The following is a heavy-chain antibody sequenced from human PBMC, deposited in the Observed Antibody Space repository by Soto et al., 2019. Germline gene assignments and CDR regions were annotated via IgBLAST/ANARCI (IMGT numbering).Heavy chain of an antibody. CDR2: IYYSGST. Sequence: PSETLSITCTVCGDSVSSGGYDWSWIRQHPGKGLEWIGDIYYSGSTYYNPSLKSRVTISVDTSKNQFSLKLSSVTAADTAVYYCARVSPGIVVEYYMDVWGKGTTVTVSS. J-gene: IGHJ6*03. D-gene: IGHD2-2*01. CDR3: ARVSPGIVVEYYMDV. V-gene: IGHV4-31*03. CDR1: GDSVSSGGYD.